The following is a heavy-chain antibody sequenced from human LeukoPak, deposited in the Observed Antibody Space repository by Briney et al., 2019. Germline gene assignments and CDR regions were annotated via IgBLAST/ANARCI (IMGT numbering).Heavy chain of an antibody. Sequence: GGSLRLSCAASGFSFSSYSMNWVRQAPGKGLEWVSSISSSKSYIFYADSVKGRFTISRDNAKNSLYLEMTSLRAEDTAVYYCASGSPAGDYWGQGALVTVSS. D-gene: IGHD1-26*01. CDR1: GFSFSSYS. CDR2: ISSSKSYI. J-gene: IGHJ4*02. V-gene: IGHV3-21*01. CDR3: ASGSPAGDY.